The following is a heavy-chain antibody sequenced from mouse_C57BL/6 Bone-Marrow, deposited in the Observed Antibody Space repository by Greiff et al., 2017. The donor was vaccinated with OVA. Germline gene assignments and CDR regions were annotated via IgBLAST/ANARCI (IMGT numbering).Heavy chain of an antibody. CDR3: AKGAGSSHWYFDV. D-gene: IGHD1-1*01. CDR2: IDPSDSYT. J-gene: IGHJ1*03. Sequence: QVQLQQPGAELVKPGASVKLSCKASGYTFTSYWMQWVKQRPGQGLEWIGEIDPSDSYTNYNQKFKGKATLTVDTSSSTAYMQLSSLTSEDSAVYYCAKGAGSSHWYFDVWGTGTTVTVSS. CDR1: GYTFTSYW. V-gene: IGHV1-50*01.